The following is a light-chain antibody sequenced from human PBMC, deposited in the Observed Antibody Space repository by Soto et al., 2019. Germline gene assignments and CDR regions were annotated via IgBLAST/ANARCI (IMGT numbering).Light chain of an antibody. CDR2: GAS. J-gene: IGKJ4*01. CDR3: QQYANSPLT. V-gene: IGKV3-20*01. Sequence: EIVLTQSPGTLSLSPGERATLSCRASQSVSRSYLAWYQQKPGQAPRPLMYGASRRATGIPDRFSGSGSGTDFTLTISRLEPEDTAVYFCQQYANSPLTFGGGTKVEIK. CDR1: QSVSRSY.